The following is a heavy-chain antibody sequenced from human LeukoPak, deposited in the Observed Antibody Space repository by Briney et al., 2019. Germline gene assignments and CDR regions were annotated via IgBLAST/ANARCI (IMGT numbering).Heavy chain of an antibody. Sequence: GGSLRLSCAASGFTVSSNYMSWVRQAPGKGLEWVSVIYSGGSTYYADSVKGRFTISRDNSKNTLYLQMNSLRAEDTAVYYCARDLVVRGVANYYYYGMDVWGQGTTVTVSS. V-gene: IGHV3-66*01. D-gene: IGHD3-10*01. CDR2: IYSGGST. CDR3: ARDLVVRGVANYYYYGMDV. J-gene: IGHJ6*02. CDR1: GFTVSSNY.